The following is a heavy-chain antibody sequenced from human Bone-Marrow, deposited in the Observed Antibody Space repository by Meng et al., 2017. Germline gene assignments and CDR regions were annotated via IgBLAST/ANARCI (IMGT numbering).Heavy chain of an antibody. CDR3: VRGESPRYDAFDV. D-gene: IGHD3-10*01. CDR1: GFTLSSYW. CDR2: ITSDGGRT. V-gene: IGHV3-74*01. J-gene: IGHJ3*01. Sequence: GESLKSSGAASGFTLSSYWMHWVRQGPGKGLVWVSVITSDGGRTNHADSVKGRFTISRDNAKDTLYLQMNSLRVEDTAVYYCVRGESPRYDAFDVWGQGTVVTVSS.